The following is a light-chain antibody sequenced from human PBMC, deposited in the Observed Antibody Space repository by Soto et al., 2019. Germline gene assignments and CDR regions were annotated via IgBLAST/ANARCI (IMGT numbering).Light chain of an antibody. CDR3: LQYHNLWA. V-gene: IGKV3-15*01. Sequence: MVMTRSPATVSVSPVEVVTLSFRASQNIYSNIAWYQQRPGQAPRLLIYRASTRATGVPARFSGSGSGTDFTLTISSLQSEDFTVYSCLQYHNLWAFGQGTKVDI. J-gene: IGKJ1*01. CDR2: RAS. CDR1: QNIYSN.